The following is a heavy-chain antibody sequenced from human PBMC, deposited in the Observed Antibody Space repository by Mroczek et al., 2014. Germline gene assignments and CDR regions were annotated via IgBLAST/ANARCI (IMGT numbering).Heavy chain of an antibody. CDR3: AIENLETTVVIFDY. CDR2: IYYSGST. D-gene: IGHD4-23*01. J-gene: IGHJ4*02. Sequence: QVQLQESGPGLVKPSETLSLTCTVSGGSISSSSYYWGWIRQPPGKGLEWIGSIYYSGSTYYNPSLKSRVTISVDTSKNQFSLKLSSVTAADTAVYYCAIENLETTVVIFDYWGQGTLVTVSS. CDR1: GGSISSSSYY. V-gene: IGHV4-39*02.